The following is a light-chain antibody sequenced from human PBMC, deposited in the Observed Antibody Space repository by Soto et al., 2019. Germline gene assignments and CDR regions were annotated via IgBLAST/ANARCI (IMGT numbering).Light chain of an antibody. CDR3: GSWDSSLSAYV. J-gene: IGLJ1*01. Sequence: VLTQPPSVSAAPGQKVTISCSGSRSNIGGNSVSWYQQLPGTAPKLLMYDDNKRPSGIPDRFSASKSGTSATLGITGFQTGDEADDYCGSWDSSLSAYVFGTGTQVTVL. CDR1: RSNIGGNS. CDR2: DDN. V-gene: IGLV1-51*01.